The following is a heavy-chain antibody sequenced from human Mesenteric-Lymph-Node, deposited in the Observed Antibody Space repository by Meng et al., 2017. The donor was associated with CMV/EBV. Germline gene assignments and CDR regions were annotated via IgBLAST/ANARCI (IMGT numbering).Heavy chain of an antibody. CDR2: IWYDGSNK. CDR1: GFTFSSYG. CDR3: AKDERWLQLEYYFDY. V-gene: IGHV3-33*06. J-gene: IGHJ4*02. Sequence: GESLKISCAASGFTFSSYGMHWVRQAPGKGLEWVAVIWYDGSNKYYADSVKGRFTISRDNSKNTLYLQMNSLRAEDTAVYYCAKDERWLQLEYYFDYWGQGTLVTVSS. D-gene: IGHD5-24*01.